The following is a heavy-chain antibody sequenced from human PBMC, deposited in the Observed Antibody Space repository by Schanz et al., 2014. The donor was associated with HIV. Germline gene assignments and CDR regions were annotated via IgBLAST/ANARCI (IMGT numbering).Heavy chain of an antibody. CDR2: IKQDGSEK. Sequence: EVQLVESGGGLVQPGGSLRLSCAASGFTFSSYSMNWVRQTPGKGLVRQAPGKGLEWVANIKQDGSEKYYVDSVKGRFTISRDNAKNSLYLQMSSLRVEDTAVYYCTRSFNRGSRAFDAFDIWGQGTMVTVSS. J-gene: IGHJ3*02. V-gene: IGHV3-7*01. CDR1: GFTFSSYS. CDR3: TRSFNRGSRAFDAFDI. D-gene: IGHD3-10*01.